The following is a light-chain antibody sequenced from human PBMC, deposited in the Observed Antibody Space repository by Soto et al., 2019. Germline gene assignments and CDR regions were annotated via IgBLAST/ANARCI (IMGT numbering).Light chain of an antibody. Sequence: QSALTQALFASGSRGKSLTISCTGTRSDVGAYNYVSWYQQHPGKAPKLMIYEVSRRPSGVPDRFSGSKSGNTASLTVSGLQAEDEADYYCRSHAGSNNSVFGTGTKVTVL. V-gene: IGLV2-8*01. CDR1: RSDVGAYNY. CDR3: RSHAGSNNSV. J-gene: IGLJ1*01. CDR2: EVS.